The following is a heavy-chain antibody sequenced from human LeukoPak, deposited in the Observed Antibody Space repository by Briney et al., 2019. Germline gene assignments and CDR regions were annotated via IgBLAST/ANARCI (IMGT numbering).Heavy chain of an antibody. J-gene: IGHJ5*02. CDR1: GYTFTSYA. CDR2: INAGNGNT. CDR3: ARTPAKGSPEGGWFDP. Sequence: GASVKVSCKASGYTFTSYAMHWVRQAPGQRLEWMEWINAGNGNTKYSQKFQGRVTITRDTSASTAYMELSSLRSEDTAVYYCARTPAKGSPEGGWFDPWGQGTLVTVSS. V-gene: IGHV1-3*01.